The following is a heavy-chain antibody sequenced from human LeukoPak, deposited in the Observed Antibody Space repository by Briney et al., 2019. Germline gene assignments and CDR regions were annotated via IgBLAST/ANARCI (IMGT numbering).Heavy chain of an antibody. Sequence: PSETLSLTCTVSGGSISSYYWSWIRQPPGKGLEWIGYIYYSGSTNYNPSLKSRVTISVDTSKNQFSLKLSSVTAADTAVYYCASSRFQYSSSPNWLDPWGQGTLVTVSS. V-gene: IGHV4-59*01. CDR1: GGSISSYY. J-gene: IGHJ5*02. D-gene: IGHD6-13*01. CDR3: ASSRFQYSSSPNWLDP. CDR2: IYYSGST.